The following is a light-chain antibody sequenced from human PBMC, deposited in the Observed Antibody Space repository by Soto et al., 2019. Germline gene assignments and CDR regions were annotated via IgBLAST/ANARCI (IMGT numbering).Light chain of an antibody. CDR1: QSVRSY. CDR3: HQYNSWPPGT. Sequence: EIVLTQSPATLSLSPGESATLSCRASQSVRSYLAWYQQKPGQAPRLLISDASTRATGIPARFSGSGSGTEFTLTISSLQSEDFALYYCHQYNSWPPGTFGQGTKVEIK. CDR2: DAS. J-gene: IGKJ2*01. V-gene: IGKV3-15*01.